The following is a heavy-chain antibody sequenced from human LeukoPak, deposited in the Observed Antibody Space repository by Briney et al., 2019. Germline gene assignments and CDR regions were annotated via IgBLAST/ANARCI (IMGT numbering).Heavy chain of an antibody. CDR2: TYYRAKWYN. CDR1: RDTLSRKNGA. CDR3: ARDFGTTGWHTFDY. J-gene: IGHJ4*02. D-gene: IGHD6-19*01. Sequence: QTLSPTSVLSRDTLSRKNGACDSIRHQPSSCREWLVWTYYRAKWYNDYAESMEGRMTISQDTSKNQYSLHLNSVTPDDTAVYYCARDFGTTGWHTFDYWGQAILVTVSS. V-gene: IGHV6-1*01.